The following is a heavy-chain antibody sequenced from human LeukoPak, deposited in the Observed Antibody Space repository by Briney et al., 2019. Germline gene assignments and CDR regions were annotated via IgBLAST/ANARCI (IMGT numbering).Heavy chain of an antibody. CDR1: GFTFSSYA. CDR3: AKSITYYCDSSGYYEEY. V-gene: IGHV3-23*01. J-gene: IGHJ4*02. Sequence: GGSLRLSCAASGFTFSSYAMSWVRQAPGEGLEWVSAISGSGGSTYYADSVKGRFTISRDNSKNTLYLQMNSLRAEDTAVYYCAKSITYYCDSSGYYEEYWGQGTLVTVSS. CDR2: ISGSGGST. D-gene: IGHD3-22*01.